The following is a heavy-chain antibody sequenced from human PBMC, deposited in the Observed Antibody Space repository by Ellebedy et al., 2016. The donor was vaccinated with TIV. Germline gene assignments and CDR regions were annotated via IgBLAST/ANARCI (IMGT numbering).Heavy chain of an antibody. CDR2: ISNSGSTI. V-gene: IGHV3-11*01. D-gene: IGHD2-2*01. CDR1: GFTFSDYY. CDR3: ARDVRFIDQQHNWFDP. Sequence: GGSLRLSCAASGFTFSDYYMIWIRQAPGKGLEWVSYISNSGSTIYYADSVKGRFTISRDNAKNSLSLLMNSLRAEDTAVYYCARDVRFIDQQHNWFDPWGQGTLVTVSS. J-gene: IGHJ5*02.